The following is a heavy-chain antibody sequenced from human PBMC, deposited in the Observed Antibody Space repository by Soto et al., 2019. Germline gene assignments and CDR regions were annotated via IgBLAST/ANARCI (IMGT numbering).Heavy chain of an antibody. CDR1: GGTFSSYA. V-gene: IGHV1-69*12. J-gene: IGHJ5*02. CDR2: IIPIFGTA. CDR3: ARDTAMWFDP. Sequence: QVQLVQSGAEVKKPGSSVKVSCKASGGTFSSYAISWVRQAPGQGLEWMGGIIPIFGTANYAQKFQGRVTITADESTSTSYRALRSLRSEDTAVYYWARDTAMWFDPWGQGTLVTVSS. D-gene: IGHD5-18*01.